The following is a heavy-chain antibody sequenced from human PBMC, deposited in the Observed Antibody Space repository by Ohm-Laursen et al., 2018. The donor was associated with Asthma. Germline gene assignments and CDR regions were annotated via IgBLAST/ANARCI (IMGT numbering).Heavy chain of an antibody. J-gene: IGHJ4*02. Sequence: SSLRLSCSASGFTFSSYAMHWVRQAPGKGLEWVAVISYDGSNKYYADSVKGRFTISRDNSKNTLYLQMNSLRAEDTAVYYCARAGSSGYHLDYWGQGTLVTVSS. CDR2: ISYDGSNK. CDR1: GFTFSSYA. CDR3: ARAGSSGYHLDY. V-gene: IGHV3-30-3*01. D-gene: IGHD3-22*01.